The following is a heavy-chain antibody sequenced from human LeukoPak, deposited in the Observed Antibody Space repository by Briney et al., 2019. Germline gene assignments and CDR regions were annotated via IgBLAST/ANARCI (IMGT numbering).Heavy chain of an antibody. Sequence: GGSLRLSCATSGLSFSNFAMNWVRQAPGKGLEWISYINYDNRTIYYADSVKGRFVISRDGAKNTVFLQLNSLRVEDTAVYYCATASYYDTSGFKSYWYFDISGRGTLVTVSS. J-gene: IGHJ2*01. V-gene: IGHV3-48*01. CDR1: GLSFSNFA. CDR3: ATASYYDTSGFKSYWYFDI. CDR2: INYDNRTI. D-gene: IGHD3-22*01.